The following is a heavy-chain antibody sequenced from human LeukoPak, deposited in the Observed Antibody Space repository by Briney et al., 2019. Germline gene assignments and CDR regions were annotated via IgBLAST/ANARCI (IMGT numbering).Heavy chain of an antibody. CDR3: ARGLDYGDYGGFDP. CDR1: GYSISSGYY. V-gene: IGHV4-38-2*01. J-gene: IGHJ5*02. D-gene: IGHD4-17*01. Sequence: PSETLSLTCAVSGYSISSGYYWGWIRQPPGKGLEWIGTIHHSGGTYYNPSLKSRVTISVDTSKNQFSLKLSSVTAADTAVYYCARGLDYGDYGGFDPWGQGTLVTVSS. CDR2: IHHSGGT.